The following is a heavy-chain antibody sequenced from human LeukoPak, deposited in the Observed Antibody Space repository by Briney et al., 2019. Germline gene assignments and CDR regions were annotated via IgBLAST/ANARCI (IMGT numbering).Heavy chain of an antibody. CDR3: ATRGITMVRGVWFDP. CDR1: GGSFSGYY. Sequence: PSETLSLTCAVYGGSFSGYYWSWIRQPPGKGLEWIGEINHSGSTNYNPSLKSRVTISVDTSKNQFSLKLSSVTAADTAVYYCATRGITMVRGVWFDPWGQGTLVTVSS. CDR2: INHSGST. V-gene: IGHV4-34*01. D-gene: IGHD3-10*01. J-gene: IGHJ5*02.